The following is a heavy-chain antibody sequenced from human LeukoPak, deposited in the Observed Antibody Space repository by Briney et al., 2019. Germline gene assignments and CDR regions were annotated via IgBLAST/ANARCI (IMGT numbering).Heavy chain of an antibody. CDR2: IYYSGST. V-gene: IGHV4-59*01. Sequence: SETLSLTCTVSGGSISSYYWSWIRQPPGKGLECIGYIYYSGSTNYNPSLKSRVTISVDTSKNQFSLKLSSVTAADTAVYYCARGPHYDFWSGYLTPHFDYWGQGTLVTVSS. J-gene: IGHJ4*02. D-gene: IGHD3-3*01. CDR1: GGSISSYY. CDR3: ARGPHYDFWSGYLTPHFDY.